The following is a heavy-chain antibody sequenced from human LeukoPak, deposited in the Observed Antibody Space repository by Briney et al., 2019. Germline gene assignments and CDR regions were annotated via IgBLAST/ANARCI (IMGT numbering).Heavy chain of an antibody. CDR2: IRNEANSDTT. CDR1: GFTFSDHY. J-gene: IGHJ4*02. CDR3: VKSLWD. D-gene: IGHD2-21*01. Sequence: GGSLRLSCAASGFTFSDHYMDWGRQAPGKALEWVGRIRNEANSDTTEYAASVKGRFTISRDDSKNSLFLQMNSLKTEDTAVYYCVKSLWDWGQGTLVTVSS. V-gene: IGHV3-72*01.